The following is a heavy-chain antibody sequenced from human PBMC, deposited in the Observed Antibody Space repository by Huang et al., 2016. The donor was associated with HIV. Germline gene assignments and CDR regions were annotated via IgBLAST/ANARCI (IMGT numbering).Heavy chain of an antibody. Sequence: QVQLVQSGAEVKKPGASVKVSCKASGFNFNNYDFNWVRQAYGQGLEWMGGMNPKSGNTGYAKKFQGRVTITRNTAITTAYMELRSLRSEDTAVYYCARARGFLYDSTGYYSRYYFDSWGQGTLVTISS. CDR1: GFNFNNYD. CDR2: MNPKSGNT. V-gene: IGHV1-8*03. D-gene: IGHD3-22*01. J-gene: IGHJ4*02. CDR3: ARARGFLYDSTGYYSRYYFDS.